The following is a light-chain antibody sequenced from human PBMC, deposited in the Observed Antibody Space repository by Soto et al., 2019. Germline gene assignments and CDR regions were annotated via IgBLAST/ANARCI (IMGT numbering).Light chain of an antibody. J-gene: IGKJ2*01. Sequence: DIVMTQSPDSLAVSLGERATINCKSSQSVLYSSNNKNYLAWYQQKRGQTPKLLIYWASIRESGVPDRFSGSRSGTDFTLTISSLQAEDVPVYYCHKRYSLPDTFGQGPRLELQ. CDR3: HKRYSLPDT. CDR1: QSVLYSSNNKNY. V-gene: IGKV4-1*01. CDR2: WAS.